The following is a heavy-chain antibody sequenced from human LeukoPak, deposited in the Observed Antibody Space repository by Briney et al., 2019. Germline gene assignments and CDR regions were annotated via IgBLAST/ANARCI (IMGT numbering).Heavy chain of an antibody. CDR1: GGSISSGDYY. D-gene: IGHD2-21*01. CDR3: ARTICGGDCYLNWFDP. J-gene: IGHJ5*02. V-gene: IGHV4-30-4*08. CDR2: IYYSGST. Sequence: PSETLSLTCTVSGGSISSGDYYWSWIRQPPGKGLEWIGYIYYSGSTYYNPSLKSRVTISVDTSKNQFSLKLSSVTAADTAVYYCARTICGGDCYLNWFDPWGQGTLVTVSS.